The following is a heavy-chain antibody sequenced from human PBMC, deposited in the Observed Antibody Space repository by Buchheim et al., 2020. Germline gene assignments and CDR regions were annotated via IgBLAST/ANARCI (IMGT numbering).Heavy chain of an antibody. CDR3: ARDRYYFDTSGLFDY. CDR2: INSDGSST. J-gene: IGHJ4*02. Sequence: EVQLVESGGGLVQPGGSLRISCSASGFTFTTYWMHWVRQAPGKGLVWVSHINSDGSSTIYADSGKGRFTISRDKADNTLILQMNSLRAEDTAVYYCARDRYYFDTSGLFDYWGQGTL. CDR1: GFTFTTYW. D-gene: IGHD3-22*01. V-gene: IGHV3-74*01.